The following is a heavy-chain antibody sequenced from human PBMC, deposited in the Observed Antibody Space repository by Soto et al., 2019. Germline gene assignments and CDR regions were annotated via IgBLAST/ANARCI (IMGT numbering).Heavy chain of an antibody. CDR2: IYWDDDK. Sequence: SGATLVNPTQTLTLTCTFSGFSLPTRGVGVGWMRQPLGKVLEWLALIYWDDDKRYRPSLKSRLTITKDTSKNQVVLTMTNMGPVDTATYYCAQGYICSWYENNWFDPWGQGTLVTVSS. CDR3: AQGYICSWYENNWFDP. V-gene: IGHV2-5*02. J-gene: IGHJ5*02. D-gene: IGHD6-13*01. CDR1: GFSLPTRGVG.